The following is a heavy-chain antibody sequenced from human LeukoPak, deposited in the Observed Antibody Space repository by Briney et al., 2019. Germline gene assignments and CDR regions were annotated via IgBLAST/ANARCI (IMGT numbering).Heavy chain of an antibody. CDR1: GFTFSSYS. J-gene: IGHJ4*02. D-gene: IGHD4-17*01. CDR3: ARGPTTVTTLNFDY. Sequence: GGSLRLSCAASGFTFSSYSMNWVRQAPGKGLEWVSSISGSSSYIYYADSVKGRFTISRNNVKNSLYLQMNSLRAEDTAVYYCARGPTTVTTLNFDYWGQGTLVTVSS. CDR2: ISGSSSYI. V-gene: IGHV3-21*01.